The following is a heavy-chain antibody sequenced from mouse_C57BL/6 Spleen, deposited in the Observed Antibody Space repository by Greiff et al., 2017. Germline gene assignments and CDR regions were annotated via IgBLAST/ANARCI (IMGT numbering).Heavy chain of an antibody. CDR1: GYTFTSYW. V-gene: IGHV1-69*01. CDR2: IDPSDSYT. Sequence: VQLQQPGAELVMPGASVKLSCKASGYTFTSYWMHWVKQRPGQGLEWIGEIDPSDSYTNYNQKFKGKSTLTVDKSSSTAYMQLSSLTSEDSAVYYCARSRGTAQATGGYYAMDYWGQGTSVTVSS. D-gene: IGHD3-2*02. J-gene: IGHJ4*01. CDR3: ARSRGTAQATGGYYAMDY.